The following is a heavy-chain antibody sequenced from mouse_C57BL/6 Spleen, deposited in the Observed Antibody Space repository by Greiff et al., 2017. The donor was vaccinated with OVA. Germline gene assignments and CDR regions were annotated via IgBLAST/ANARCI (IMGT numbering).Heavy chain of an antibody. CDR2: IDPSDSYT. CDR3: ARGTARATSYFDY. Sequence: QVQLQQPGAELVMPGASVKLSCKASGYTFTSYWMHWVKQRPGQGLEWIGEIDPSDSYTNYNQKFKGKSTLTVDKSSSTAYMQLSSLTSEDSAVYYCARGTARATSYFDYWGQGTTLTVSS. CDR1: GYTFTSYW. V-gene: IGHV1-69*01. D-gene: IGHD3-1*01. J-gene: IGHJ2*01.